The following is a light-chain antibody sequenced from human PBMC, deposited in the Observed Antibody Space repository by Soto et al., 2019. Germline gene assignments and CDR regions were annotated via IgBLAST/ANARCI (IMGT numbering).Light chain of an antibody. J-gene: IGKJ1*01. CDR3: QQNSTVWT. V-gene: IGKV1-5*03. CDR2: KAS. Sequence: DIQMTQSPSTLSASVGDRVTITCRASQSISSWLAWYQQKPGKAPKLLIYKASSLESGVPSRFSGSGSGTAFTITISSLQHDDVASYQQQQNSTVWTFGQGTKLEIK. CDR1: QSISSW.